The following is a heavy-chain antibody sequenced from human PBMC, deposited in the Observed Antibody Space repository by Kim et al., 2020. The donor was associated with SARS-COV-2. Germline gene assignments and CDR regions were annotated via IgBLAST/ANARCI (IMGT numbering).Heavy chain of an antibody. CDR2: INHSGRT. Sequence: SETLSLTCAVYGVSFSGYYWSWIRQPPGKGLEWIGEINHSGRTNYNPSLKSRVTISVDTSKNQFSLKLTSVTPGDTAVYYCARRLSDTPGWGSQYCDLWGQGALVTVSS. CDR3: ARRLSDTPGWGSQYCDL. CDR1: GVSFSGYY. D-gene: IGHD3-10*01. J-gene: IGHJ4*02. V-gene: IGHV4-34*01.